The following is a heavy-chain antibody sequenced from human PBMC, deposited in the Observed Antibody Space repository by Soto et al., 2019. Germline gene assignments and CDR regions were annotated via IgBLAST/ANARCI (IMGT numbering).Heavy chain of an antibody. CDR2: ISGSGGST. Sequence: EVQLLESGGGLVQPGGSLRLSCAASGFTFSSYARSWVRQAPGKGLEWVSAISGSGGSTYYADSVKGRFTISRDNSKNTLYLQMNSLRAEDTAVYYCAKGEDSSGWYFGWFDPWGQGTLVTVSS. CDR3: AKGEDSSGWYFGWFDP. D-gene: IGHD6-19*01. CDR1: GFTFSSYA. V-gene: IGHV3-23*01. J-gene: IGHJ5*02.